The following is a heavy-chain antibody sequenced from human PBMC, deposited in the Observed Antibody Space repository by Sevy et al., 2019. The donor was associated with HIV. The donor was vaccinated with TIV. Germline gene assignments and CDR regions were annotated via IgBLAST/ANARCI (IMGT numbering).Heavy chain of an antibody. D-gene: IGHD4-17*01. V-gene: IGHV3-30-3*01. Sequence: GGSLRLSCAASGFTFSSYAMHWVRQAPGKGLEWVAVISSDGSNKYYSDSVKGRFTISRDNSKNTLYLQMNSLRAEDTAVYYCARGASGVTKPHYYYYYYMDVWGKGTTVTVSS. CDR2: ISSDGSNK. CDR3: ARGASGVTKPHYYYYYYMDV. CDR1: GFTFSSYA. J-gene: IGHJ6*03.